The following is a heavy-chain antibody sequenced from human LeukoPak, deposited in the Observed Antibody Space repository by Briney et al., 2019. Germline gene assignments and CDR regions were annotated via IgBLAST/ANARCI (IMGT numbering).Heavy chain of an antibody. V-gene: IGHV4-4*02. CDR1: GGSISSSDW. CDR3: ARGVRWLQLCYFDY. D-gene: IGHD5-24*01. Sequence: SGTLSLTCAVSGGSISSSDWWSWVRQPPGRGLEWIGYIYRNENPNYNPSLKSRVTMSADKSKNQFSLKLSSVTAADTAVYYCARGVRWLQLCYFDYWGQGTLVTVSS. J-gene: IGHJ4*02. CDR2: IYRNENP.